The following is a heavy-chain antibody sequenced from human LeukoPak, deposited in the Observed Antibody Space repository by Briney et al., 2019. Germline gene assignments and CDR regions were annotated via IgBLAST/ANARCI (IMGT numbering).Heavy chain of an antibody. CDR2: INHSGST. D-gene: IGHD6-19*01. V-gene: IGHV4-34*01. J-gene: IGHJ4*02. CDR1: GGSFSGYY. CDR3: ARGPMKQWLNDY. Sequence: SETLSLTCAVYGGSFSGYYWSWIRQPPGKGLEWIGEINHSGSTNYNPSLKSRVTISVDTSKNQFSLKLSSVTAADTAVYCCARGPMKQWLNDYWGQGTLVTVSS.